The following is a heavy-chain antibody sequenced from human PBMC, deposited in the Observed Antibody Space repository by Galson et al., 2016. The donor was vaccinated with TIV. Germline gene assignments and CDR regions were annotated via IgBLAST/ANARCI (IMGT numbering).Heavy chain of an antibody. D-gene: IGHD4-17*01. CDR1: GFSLYTRGVG. CDR3: ARRGGASSTGFFDL. J-gene: IGHJ4*02. V-gene: IGHV2-5*02. CDR2: FYWDGEE. Sequence: PALVKPTQTLTLTCTLSGFSLYTRGVGVGWIRQPPGKALEWLALFYWDGEERYSPSLRGRVTISTDTSGNEVVLKMTNMDPVDTGTYSCARRGGASSTGFFDLWGQGSLVTVSS.